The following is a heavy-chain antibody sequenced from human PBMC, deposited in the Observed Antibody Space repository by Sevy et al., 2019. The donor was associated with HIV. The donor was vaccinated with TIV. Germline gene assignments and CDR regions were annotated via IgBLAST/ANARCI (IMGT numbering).Heavy chain of an antibody. CDR3: ARDGSFGVYFDY. V-gene: IGHV4-59*13. D-gene: IGHD1-26*01. CDR1: GGSISSYY. Sequence: SETLSLTCTVSGGSISSYYWSWIRQPPGKGLEWIGYIYYSGSTNYNPSLKSRVTISVDTSKNQFSLKLSSVTAADTAMYYCARDGSFGVYFDYWGQGTLVTVSS. CDR2: IYYSGST. J-gene: IGHJ4*02.